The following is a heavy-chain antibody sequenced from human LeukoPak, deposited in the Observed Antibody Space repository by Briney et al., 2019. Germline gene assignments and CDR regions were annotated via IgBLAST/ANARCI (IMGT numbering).Heavy chain of an antibody. CDR3: ARQQWLGYDAFDI. Sequence: GGSLRLSCAASGFTFSSYWMSWVRQAPGKGLEWVANIKQDGSEKYYVDSVKGRFTISRDNAKNSLYLQMDSLRAEDTAVYYCARQQWLGYDAFDIWGQGTMVTVSS. J-gene: IGHJ3*02. D-gene: IGHD6-19*01. V-gene: IGHV3-7*01. CDR1: GFTFSSYW. CDR2: IKQDGSEK.